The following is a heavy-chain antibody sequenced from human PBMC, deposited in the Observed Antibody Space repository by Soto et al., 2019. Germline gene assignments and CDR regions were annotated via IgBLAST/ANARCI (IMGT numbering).Heavy chain of an antibody. Sequence: GGSLRLSCAASGFTFSDYYMSWIRQAPGKGLEWVSYISSSGSTIYYADSVKGRFTISRDNAKNSLYLQMNSLRAEDTAVYYCARAAYYDFWSENYYYMDVWGKGTTVTV. J-gene: IGHJ6*03. D-gene: IGHD3-3*01. CDR1: GFTFSDYY. CDR2: ISSSGSTI. V-gene: IGHV3-11*01. CDR3: ARAAYYDFWSENYYYMDV.